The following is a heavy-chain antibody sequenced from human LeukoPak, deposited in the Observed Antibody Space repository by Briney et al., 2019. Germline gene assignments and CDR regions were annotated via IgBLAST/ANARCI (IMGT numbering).Heavy chain of an antibody. CDR1: GFTFSSYG. Sequence: GRSLRLSCAASGFTFSSYGMHWVRQAPGKGLEWVAVIWYDGSNKYYADSVKGRFTISRDNSKNTLYLQMNSLRAEDTAVYYCARGYCSSTSCPMIEYFQHWARAPWSPSPQ. CDR3: ARGYCSSTSCPMIEYFQH. CDR2: IWYDGSNK. J-gene: IGHJ1*01. D-gene: IGHD2-2*01. V-gene: IGHV3-33*01.